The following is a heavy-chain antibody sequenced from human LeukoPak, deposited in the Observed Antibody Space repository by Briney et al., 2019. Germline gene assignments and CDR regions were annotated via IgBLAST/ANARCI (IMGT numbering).Heavy chain of an antibody. D-gene: IGHD3-10*01. Sequence: GGSLRLSCAASGFTFSSYAMHWVRQAPGKGLEYVSAISSNGGSTYYANSVKGRFTISRDNSTNTLYLQMGSLRAEDMAVYYCARDAPLYYYGSGSYYDYWGQGTLVTVSS. J-gene: IGHJ4*02. CDR2: ISSNGGST. V-gene: IGHV3-64*01. CDR1: GFTFSSYA. CDR3: ARDAPLYYYGSGSYYDY.